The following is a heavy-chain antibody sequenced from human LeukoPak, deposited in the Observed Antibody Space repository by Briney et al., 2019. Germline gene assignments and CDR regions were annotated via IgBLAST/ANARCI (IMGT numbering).Heavy chain of an antibody. D-gene: IGHD7-27*01. V-gene: IGHV1-24*01. J-gene: IGHJ5*02. CDR1: GYTLTELS. CDR2: FDPEDGET. Sequence: GASVKVSCKVSGYTLTELSMHWVRQAPGKGLEWMGGFDPEDGETIYAQKFQGRVTMTEDTSTDTAYMELSSLRSEDTAVYYCATDHLGMNWFDPWGQGTLVTVS. CDR3: ATDHLGMNWFDP.